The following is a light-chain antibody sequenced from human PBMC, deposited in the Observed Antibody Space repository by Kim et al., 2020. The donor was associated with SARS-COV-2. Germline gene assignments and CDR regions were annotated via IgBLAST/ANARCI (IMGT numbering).Light chain of an antibody. J-gene: IGKJ5*01. Sequence: ENVLTQSPGTLSLSPGERATLSCRASQSFSRNYLAWYQQKPGQAPRLLIYGASSRATGVPDRFSGSGSGTDFSLTISRLEPEDFAVYYCQQYGSSPITFGQGTRLEIK. CDR1: QSFSRNY. V-gene: IGKV3-20*01. CDR3: QQYGSSPIT. CDR2: GAS.